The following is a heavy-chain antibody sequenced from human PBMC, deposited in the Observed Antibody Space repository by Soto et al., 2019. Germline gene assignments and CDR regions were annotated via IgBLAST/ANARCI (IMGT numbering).Heavy chain of an antibody. D-gene: IGHD3-22*01. J-gene: IGHJ3*02. CDR1: GGSISSSTYY. CDR3: ANIVYDAFDI. V-gene: IGHV4-39*01. Sequence: QLQLQESGPGLVKPSETLSLTCTVSGGSISSSTYYWGWIRQPPGKGLEWIGSIYYSGNTYYNPSLKSRVNISVGTSKNLFSLKLSSVTAADTAFYYCANIVYDAFDIWGQGTMVTVSS. CDR2: IYYSGNT.